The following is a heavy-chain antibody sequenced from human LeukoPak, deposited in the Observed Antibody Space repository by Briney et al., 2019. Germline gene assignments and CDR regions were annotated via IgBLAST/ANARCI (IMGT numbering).Heavy chain of an antibody. Sequence: ASVKVSCKASGYTFTGYYMHWVRQAPGQGLEWMGWINPNSGGTNYAQKFQGRVTMTTDTSTTTGYMELRSLISDDTALYYCARGRGWTDLRDYWGLGTLLTVSS. D-gene: IGHD3/OR15-3a*01. V-gene: IGHV1-2*02. CDR1: GYTFTGYY. J-gene: IGHJ4*02. CDR2: INPNSGGT. CDR3: ARGRGWTDLRDY.